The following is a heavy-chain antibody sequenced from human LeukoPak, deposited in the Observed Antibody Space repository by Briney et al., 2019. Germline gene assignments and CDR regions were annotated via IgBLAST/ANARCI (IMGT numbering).Heavy chain of an antibody. D-gene: IGHD1-26*01. Sequence: GGSLRLSCAASGFTVSSNFMGWVRQAPGKGLEWVSVIYSGGDAYYADSVKGRFTISRDNSKNMIYLEMSSLKAEDTAVYYCASYSGSYYSTDYWGQGTLVTVSS. J-gene: IGHJ4*02. CDR2: IYSGGDA. CDR3: ASYSGSYYSTDY. V-gene: IGHV3-66*01. CDR1: GFTVSSNF.